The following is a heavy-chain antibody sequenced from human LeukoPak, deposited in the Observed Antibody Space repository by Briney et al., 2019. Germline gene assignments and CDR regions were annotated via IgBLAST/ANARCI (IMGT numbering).Heavy chain of an antibody. V-gene: IGHV3-30*02. CDR1: GFTFSSYA. CDR2: IRYDGSNK. CDR3: AKLAAAGTVDY. J-gene: IGHJ4*02. Sequence: PGRSLRLSCAASGFTFSSYAMHWVRQAPGKGLEWVAFIRYDGSNKYYADSVKGRFTISRDNSKNTLYLKMNSLRAEDTAVYYCAKLAAAGTVDYWGQGTLVTVSS. D-gene: IGHD6-13*01.